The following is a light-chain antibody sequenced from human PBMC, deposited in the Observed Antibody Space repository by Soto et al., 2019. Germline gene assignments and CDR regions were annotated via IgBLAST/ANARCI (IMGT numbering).Light chain of an antibody. CDR1: QGISNY. J-gene: IGKJ3*01. CDR2: AAS. CDR3: QKYSSVPV. Sequence: DIQMTQSPSSLSASVGDRVTITCRASQGISNYVAWYQQKPGKPPKLLIYAASTLQSGVPSRFSGSASGTDFTLTINSLQPEDVATYSCQKYSSVPVFGPGTKVDIK. V-gene: IGKV1-27*01.